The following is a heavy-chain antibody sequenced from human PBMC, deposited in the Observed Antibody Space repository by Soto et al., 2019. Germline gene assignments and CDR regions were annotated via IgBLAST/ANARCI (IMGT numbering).Heavy chain of an antibody. V-gene: IGHV4-34*01. Sequence: SETLSLTCAVYGGSFSGYYWSWIRQPPGKGLEWIGEINHSGSTNYNPSLKSRVTISQDTSKKQFSLKLSSVTAADAAVYYCASGSYDSSGYYPLFDYWGQGTLVTVSS. J-gene: IGHJ4*02. D-gene: IGHD3-22*01. CDR1: GGSFSGYY. CDR3: ASGSYDSSGYYPLFDY. CDR2: INHSGST.